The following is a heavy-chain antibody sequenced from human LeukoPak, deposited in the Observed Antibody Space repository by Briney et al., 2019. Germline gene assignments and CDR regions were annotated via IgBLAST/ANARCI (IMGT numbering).Heavy chain of an antibody. D-gene: IGHD7-27*01. V-gene: IGHV4-4*07. Sequence: GSLRLSCAASGFTFDDYAMHWIRQPAGKGLEWIGRIYTNVGTSYNPSLKSRVIVSVDTSKNQFSLKLNSVTAADTAVYYCARDTGVGWFDPWGQGTLVTVSA. J-gene: IGHJ5*02. CDR3: ARDTGVGWFDP. CDR2: IYTNVGT. CDR1: GFTFDDYA.